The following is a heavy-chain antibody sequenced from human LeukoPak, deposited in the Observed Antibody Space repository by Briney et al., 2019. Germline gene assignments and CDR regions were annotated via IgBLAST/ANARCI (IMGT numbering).Heavy chain of an antibody. V-gene: IGHV4-59*01. J-gene: IGHJ5*02. CDR2: IYYTGST. CDR1: GGSISSYY. CDR3: ARGTGYYGSGSYPPTRFDP. D-gene: IGHD3-10*01. Sequence: SETLSLTCTVSGGSISSYYWSWIRQPPGKGLEWIGYIYYTGSTDYNPSLKSRVAISVHTSKNQFSLKLSSVTAADTAVYYCARGTGYYGSGSYPPTRFDPWGQGTLVTVSS.